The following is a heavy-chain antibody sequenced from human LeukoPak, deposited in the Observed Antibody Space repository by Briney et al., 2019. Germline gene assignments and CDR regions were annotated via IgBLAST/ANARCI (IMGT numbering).Heavy chain of an antibody. D-gene: IGHD3-22*01. Sequence: ASVKVSCKASGGTFSSYGISWVRQAPGQGLEWMGRINTNSGGTDYGQKFRGRVTMTRDTSTNTAYLDVRRLRSDDTATYYCARGNYFDSSGVDAFDPWGQGTKVTVSS. CDR2: INTNSGGT. CDR3: ARGNYFDSSGVDAFDP. CDR1: GGTFSSYG. J-gene: IGHJ3*01. V-gene: IGHV1-2*06.